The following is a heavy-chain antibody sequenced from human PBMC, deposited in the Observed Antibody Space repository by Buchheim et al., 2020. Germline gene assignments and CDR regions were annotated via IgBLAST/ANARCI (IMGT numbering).Heavy chain of an antibody. CDR3: AKGEEYYDSSGYDY. D-gene: IGHD3-22*01. J-gene: IGHJ4*02. CDR2: ISYDGSNK. V-gene: IGHV3-30*18. Sequence: QVQLVESGGGVVQPGRSLRLSCAASGFTFSSYGMHWVRQAPGKGLEWVAVISYDGSNKYYADSVKGRFTISSDNSKNTLYLQMNSLRAEDTAVYYCAKGEEYYDSSGYDYWGQGTL. CDR1: GFTFSSYG.